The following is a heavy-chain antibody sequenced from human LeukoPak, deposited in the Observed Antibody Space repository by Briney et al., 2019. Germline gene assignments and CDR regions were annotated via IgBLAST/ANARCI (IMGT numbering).Heavy chain of an antibody. CDR3: ARSVPGYDY. D-gene: IGHD1-14*01. CDR1: GYTFTGYY. CDR2: MNPNSGNT. V-gene: IGHV1-8*02. J-gene: IGHJ4*02. Sequence: ASVKVSCKASGYTFTGYYMHWVRQATGQGLEWMGWMNPNSGNTGYAQKFQGRVTMTRNTSISTAYMELSSLRSEDTAVYYCARSVPGYDYWGQGTLVTVSS.